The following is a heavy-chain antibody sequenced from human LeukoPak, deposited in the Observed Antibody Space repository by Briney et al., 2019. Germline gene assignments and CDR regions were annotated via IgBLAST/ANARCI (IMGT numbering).Heavy chain of an antibody. CDR1: GYTFSSYG. J-gene: IGHJ3*02. D-gene: IGHD2-21*02. V-gene: IGHV1-18*01. CDR2: ISVINSGNT. CDR3: SREFPFCGADCFSGVFDI. Sequence: ASVKVSCKASGYTFSSYGINWVRQAPGQGLEWMGWISVINSGNTRYAENFQGRLTMTTDTSTTTAYMELRSLRSDDTAVYYCSREFPFCGADCFSGVFDIWGQGTMVTVS.